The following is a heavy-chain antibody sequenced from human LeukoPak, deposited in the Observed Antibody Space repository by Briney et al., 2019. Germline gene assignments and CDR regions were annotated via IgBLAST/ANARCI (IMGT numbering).Heavy chain of an antibody. V-gene: IGHV3-30*03. D-gene: IGHD5-18*01. J-gene: IGHJ4*02. CDR1: GFIFSNYG. CDR2: ISYDGNKK. Sequence: PGGSLRLSCAASGFIFSNYGMHWVRQAPGTGLEWLAVISYDGNKKFYANSVKGRFTIFRDNSKHTLHLQMISLRVDDTALYYCARANGQLWTTPDYWGQGTLVTVSS. CDR3: ARANGQLWTTPDY.